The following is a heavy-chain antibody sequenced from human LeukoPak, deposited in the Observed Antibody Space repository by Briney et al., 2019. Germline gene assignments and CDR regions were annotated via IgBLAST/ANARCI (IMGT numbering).Heavy chain of an antibody. CDR3: ARVSRRGYSYGLDY. J-gene: IGHJ4*02. CDR1: GFIFNNHW. V-gene: IGHV3-7*01. D-gene: IGHD5-18*01. CDR2: IKQDGSEK. Sequence: PGGSLRLSCAASGFIFNNHWMIWVRQAPGKGLEWVANIKQDGSEKYYVDSVKGRFTISRDNAKNSLYLQMNSLRAEDTAVYYCARVSRRGYSYGLDYWGQGTLVTVSS.